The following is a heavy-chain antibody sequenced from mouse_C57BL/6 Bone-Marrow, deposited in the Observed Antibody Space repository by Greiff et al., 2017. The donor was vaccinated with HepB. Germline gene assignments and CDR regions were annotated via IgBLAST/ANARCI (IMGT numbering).Heavy chain of an antibody. CDR1: GYTFTSYW. V-gene: IGHV1-50*01. CDR3: ARSRAY. D-gene: IGHD3-1*01. CDR2: IDPSDSYT. Sequence: QVHVKQPGAELVKPGASVKLSCKASGYTFTSYWMQWVKQRPGQGLEWIGEIDPSDSYTNYNQKFKGKATLTVDTSSSTAYMQLSSLTSEDSAVYYCARSRAYWGQGTTLTVSS. J-gene: IGHJ2*01.